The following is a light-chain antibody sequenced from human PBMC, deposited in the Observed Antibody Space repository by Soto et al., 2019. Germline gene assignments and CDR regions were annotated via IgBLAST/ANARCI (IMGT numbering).Light chain of an antibody. Sequence: DIQMTQSPSTLSASVGDRVTITCRASQSISSWLAWYQQKPGKAPNLLIYDASSLESGVSSRFSGSGSGTEFTLTISSLQPDDFATYYCQQYNTYPYTFGQGTKLEIK. V-gene: IGKV1-5*01. CDR2: DAS. J-gene: IGKJ2*01. CDR3: QQYNTYPYT. CDR1: QSISSW.